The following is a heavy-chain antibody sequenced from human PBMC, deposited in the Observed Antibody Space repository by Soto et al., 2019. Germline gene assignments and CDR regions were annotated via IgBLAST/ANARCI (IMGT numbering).Heavy chain of an antibody. Sequence: QVQLQESGPGLVKPSETLSLTCTVSGGSISSYYWSWIRQPPGKGLEWIGYIYCSGSTNYNPSLKSRVTISVDTSKNQFSLKLSSVTAADTAVYYCARHHFAAAAVAFDIWGQGTMVTVSS. CDR3: ARHHFAAAAVAFDI. D-gene: IGHD6-13*01. CDR2: IYCSGST. V-gene: IGHV4-59*08. CDR1: GGSISSYY. J-gene: IGHJ3*02.